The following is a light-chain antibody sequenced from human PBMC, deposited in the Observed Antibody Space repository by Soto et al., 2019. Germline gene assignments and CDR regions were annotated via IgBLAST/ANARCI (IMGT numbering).Light chain of an antibody. V-gene: IGLV2-11*01. J-gene: IGLJ1*01. CDR1: SSNIGNYNY. CDR3: CSYAGPYTFYV. CDR2: DVS. Sequence: QSVLTQPRSVSGSPGQSVTFSCTGASSNIGNYNYVSWYQQHPGKAPKLLIYDVSKRPSGVPDRFSGSKSGNTASLTISGPQADDEADYICCSYAGPYTFYVFGTGTKLTVL.